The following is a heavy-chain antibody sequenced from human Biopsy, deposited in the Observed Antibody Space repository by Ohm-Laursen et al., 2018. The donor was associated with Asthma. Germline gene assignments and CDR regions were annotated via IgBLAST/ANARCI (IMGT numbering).Heavy chain of an antibody. CDR3: ARRYNWNGMYV. J-gene: IGHJ6*02. CDR2: MNTNTGNP. Sequence: ASVKVSCNASGYTLTSYGMNWVRQAPGQGLEWMGWMNTNTGNPTYAQGFTGRFVFSLDTSVSTAYLQISSLKSEDTAVYYCARRYNWNGMYVWGQGTTVTVSS. V-gene: IGHV7-4-1*02. CDR1: GYTLTSYG. D-gene: IGHD1-20*01.